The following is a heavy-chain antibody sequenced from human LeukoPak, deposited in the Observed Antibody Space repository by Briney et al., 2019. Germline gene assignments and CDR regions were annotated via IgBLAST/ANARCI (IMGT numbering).Heavy chain of an antibody. J-gene: IGHJ6*02. CDR3: ARDPRARYYYYGMDV. CDR1: GYTFTSYA. Sequence: ASVKVPCKASGYTFTSYAMHWVRQAPGQRLEWMGWINAGNGNTKYSQKFQGRVTITRDTSASTAYMELSSLRSEDTAVYYCARDPRARYYYYGMDVWGQGTTVTVSS. CDR2: INAGNGNT. V-gene: IGHV1-3*01. D-gene: IGHD6-6*01.